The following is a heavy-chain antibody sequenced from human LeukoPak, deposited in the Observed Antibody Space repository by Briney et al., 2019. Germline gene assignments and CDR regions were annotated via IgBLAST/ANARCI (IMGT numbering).Heavy chain of an antibody. V-gene: IGHV3-23*01. CDR1: GLTFSNYA. CDR2: FSDSGGST. D-gene: IGHD3-22*01. J-gene: IGHJ4*02. Sequence: GGSLRLSCAASGLTFSNYAMSWVRQAPGKGLEWVSGFSDSGGSTYYADSVKGRFIISRDNSKNTLYLQMNSLRAEDTAVYYCAKVDSSGYYYGGQAWYFDYWGQGTLVTVSS. CDR3: AKVDSSGYYYGGQAWYFDY.